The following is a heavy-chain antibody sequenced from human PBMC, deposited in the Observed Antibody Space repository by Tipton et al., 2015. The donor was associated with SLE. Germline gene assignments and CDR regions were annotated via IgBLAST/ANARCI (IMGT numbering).Heavy chain of an antibody. CDR2: IHYSGGT. D-gene: IGHD3-3*01. CDR1: GYSISSGYY. Sequence: TLSLTCTVSGYSISSGYYWGWIRQPPGKGLEWIGSIHYSGGTYYNPSLKSRGTISVDTSKNQFSLKLTSVTAADTAVYYCASLDFWSGYLGFQHWGQGALVTVSS. V-gene: IGHV4-38-2*02. CDR3: ASLDFWSGYLGFQH. J-gene: IGHJ1*01.